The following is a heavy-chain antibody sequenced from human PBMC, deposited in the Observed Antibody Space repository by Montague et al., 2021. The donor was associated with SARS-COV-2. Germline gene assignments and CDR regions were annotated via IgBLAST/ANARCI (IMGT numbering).Heavy chain of an antibody. CDR3: AATDYFASGKYDF. CDR2: FYSVGST. V-gene: IGHV4-4*08. CDR1: GASVGSSD. Sequence: SETLSLTCTVSGASVGSSDWGWIRQSPGKGLEWIGYFYSVGSTDYNPSLKSRATISRDTSKNQFSLKVRSVTAADTAAYYCAATDYFASGKYDFWGQGTWVTVSS. D-gene: IGHD3-10*01. J-gene: IGHJ4*02.